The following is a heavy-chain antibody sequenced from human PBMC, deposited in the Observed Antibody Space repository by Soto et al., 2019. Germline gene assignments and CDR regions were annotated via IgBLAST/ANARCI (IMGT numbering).Heavy chain of an antibody. Sequence: QVQLVQSGAEVKKPGSSVKVSCKASGGTFSSYAISWVRQAPGQGLEWMGGIIPIFGTANYAQKFQGRVTITADESTSTAYMELSSLRSEDTAVYYCARSPTYGDYEVYYYSYGMDVLVQGTKVTVSS. J-gene: IGHJ6*02. CDR2: IIPIFGTA. D-gene: IGHD4-17*01. CDR3: ARSPTYGDYEVYYYSYGMDV. CDR1: GGTFSSYA. V-gene: IGHV1-69*12.